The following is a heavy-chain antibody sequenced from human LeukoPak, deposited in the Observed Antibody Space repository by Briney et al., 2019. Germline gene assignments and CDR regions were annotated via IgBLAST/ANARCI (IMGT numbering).Heavy chain of an antibody. V-gene: IGHV3-23*01. CDR2: TSGSGGST. Sequence: GGSLRLSCAASGFTFSRFTMSWVRQAPGKGLEWVSATSGSGGSTYYADSVKGRFTISRDNSKNTLYLQTNSLRAEDTAVYYCAKDIAYYSSDWGQGTLVTVSS. J-gene: IGHJ4*02. CDR3: AKDIAYYSSD. CDR1: GFTFSRFT. D-gene: IGHD3-10*01.